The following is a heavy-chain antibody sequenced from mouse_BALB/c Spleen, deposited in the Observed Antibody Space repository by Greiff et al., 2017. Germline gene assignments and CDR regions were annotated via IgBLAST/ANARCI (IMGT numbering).Heavy chain of an antibody. CDR3: AREGYYGSSSYFDV. CDR1: GFTFSSYA. Sequence: EVQGVESGGGLVKPGGSLKLSCAASGFTFSSYAMSWVRQTPEKRLEWVASISSGGSTYYPDSVKGRFTISRDNARNILYLQMSSLRSEDTAMYYCAREGYYGSSSYFDVWGAGTTVTVSS. J-gene: IGHJ1*01. D-gene: IGHD1-1*01. V-gene: IGHV5-6-5*01. CDR2: ISSGGST.